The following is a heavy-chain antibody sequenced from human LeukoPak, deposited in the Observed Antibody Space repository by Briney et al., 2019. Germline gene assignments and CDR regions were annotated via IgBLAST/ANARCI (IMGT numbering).Heavy chain of an antibody. J-gene: IGHJ6*03. V-gene: IGHV3-30*03. Sequence: GGSLRLSCAAAGFIFNNYGMHWVRPAPVKGRPLVAVISYGGSSEYYADSVRGRFTISRDNSKNTLYLQMNSLRAEDTAVYYCAREGSYDPWEYYYYYVDVWGKGTTVIVSS. CDR3: AREGSYDPWEYYYYYVDV. CDR2: ISYGGSSE. D-gene: IGHD5-18*01. CDR1: GFIFNNYG.